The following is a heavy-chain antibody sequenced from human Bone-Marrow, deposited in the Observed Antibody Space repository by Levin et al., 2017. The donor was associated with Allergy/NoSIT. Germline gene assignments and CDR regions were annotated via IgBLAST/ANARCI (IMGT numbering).Heavy chain of an antibody. V-gene: IGHV4-61*01. CDR2: IYYSGST. CDR3: ARDRGVVVPAAMGRYYYYGMDV. CDR1: GGSVSSGSYY. D-gene: IGHD2-2*01. Sequence: SETLSLTCTVSGGSVSSGSYYWSWIRQPPGKGLEWIGYIYYSGSTNYNPSLKSRVTISVDTSKNQFSLKLSSVTAADTAVYYCARDRGVVVPAAMGRYYYYGMDVWGQGTTVTVSS. J-gene: IGHJ6*02.